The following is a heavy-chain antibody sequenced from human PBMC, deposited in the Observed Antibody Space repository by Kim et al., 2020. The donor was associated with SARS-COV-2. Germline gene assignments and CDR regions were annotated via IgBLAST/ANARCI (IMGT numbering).Heavy chain of an antibody. J-gene: IGHJ5*02. V-gene: IGHV4-59*09. Sequence: NHIPSLERRVTISLDTSKNQFSMRLGSVTAADTAVYYCARGDDSNGYGASWGQGTLVTVSS. D-gene: IGHD3-22*01. CDR3: ARGDDSNGYGAS.